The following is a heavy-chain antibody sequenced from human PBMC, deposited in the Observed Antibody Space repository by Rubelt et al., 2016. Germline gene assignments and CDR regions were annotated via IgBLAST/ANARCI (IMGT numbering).Heavy chain of an antibody. CDR1: GGTFSSYA. Sequence: QVQLVQSGAEVKKPGSSVKVSCKASGGTFSSYAISWVRQAPGQGLEWMGRIIPILGIANYAQKFQGRVTIDADKSTMPPYMERSSLRSEETAVYYCARRVEYYYGSGTNWFDPWGQGTLVTVSS. CDR2: IIPILGIA. D-gene: IGHD3-10*01. CDR3: ARRVEYYYGSGTNWFDP. V-gene: IGHV1-69*04. J-gene: IGHJ5*02.